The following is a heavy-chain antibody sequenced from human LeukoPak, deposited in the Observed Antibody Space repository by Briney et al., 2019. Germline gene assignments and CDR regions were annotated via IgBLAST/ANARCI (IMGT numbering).Heavy chain of an antibody. CDR3: TRDRELGF. V-gene: IGHV4-59*01. D-gene: IGHD1-26*01. CDR1: GGSISIFY. CDR2: IYNSGST. Sequence: NSSETLSLTCTVSGGSISIFYWNWIRQPPGKGLEWIGSIYNSGSTTYNPSLKSRVTISGDTSKNQFSLKLTSVTAADTGVYYCTRDRELGFWGQGTLVTVSS. J-gene: IGHJ4*02.